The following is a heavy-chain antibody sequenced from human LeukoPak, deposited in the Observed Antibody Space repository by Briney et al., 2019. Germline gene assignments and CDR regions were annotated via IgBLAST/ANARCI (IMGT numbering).Heavy chain of an antibody. D-gene: IGHD2-15*01. CDR3: ARGGSPYCSGGSCYSDV. CDR1: GYTFTSYY. J-gene: IGHJ6*02. CDR2: INPSGGST. Sequence: ASVKVSCKASGYTFTSYYMHWVRQAPGQGLEWMGIINPSGGSTSYAQKFQGRVTMTRDTSTSTVYMELSSLRSEDTAVYYCARGGSPYCSGGSCYSDVWGQGTTVTVSS. V-gene: IGHV1-46*01.